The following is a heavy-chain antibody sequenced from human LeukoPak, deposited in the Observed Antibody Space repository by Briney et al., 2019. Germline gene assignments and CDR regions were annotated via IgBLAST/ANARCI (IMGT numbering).Heavy chain of an antibody. V-gene: IGHV3-9*01. CDR2: VSWDSTRM. CDR1: GFNFDAYA. D-gene: IGHD3-3*01. J-gene: IGHJ4*02. Sequence: GGSLRLSCAASGFNFDAYAMHWVRQVPGRGLEWVSGVSWDSTRMAYADSVKGRFTISRDNAKNSLYLQMTSQRPEDTAVYYCSRSPDFWSALDFWGQGTLVAASS. CDR3: SRSPDFWSALDF.